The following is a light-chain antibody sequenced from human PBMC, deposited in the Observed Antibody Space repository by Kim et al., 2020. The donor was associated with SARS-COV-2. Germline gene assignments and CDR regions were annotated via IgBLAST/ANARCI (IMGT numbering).Light chain of an antibody. V-gene: IGLV3-19*01. CDR1: SLRSYY. J-gene: IGLJ2*01. Sequence: SSELTQDPAVSVALGQTVRITCQGDSLRSYYATWYQQKSGQAPALVFYGKDKRPSGIPDRFSGSSSGNTASLTITGAQAADEADYYCKSRDSRRGKVVFGGGTKVTVL. CDR2: GKD. CDR3: KSRDSRRGKVV.